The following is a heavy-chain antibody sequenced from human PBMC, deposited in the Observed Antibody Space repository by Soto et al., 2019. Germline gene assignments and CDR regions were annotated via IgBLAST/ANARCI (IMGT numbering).Heavy chain of an antibody. CDR1: GDSMSSSDYY. D-gene: IGHD6-19*01. CDR3: ARRTVNIRTFYSGLKTHCFDY. V-gene: IGHV4-39*01. Sequence: PSETLSLTCAVSGDSMSSSDYYWGWIRQPPGKGPEWIGSIYYSGSTYYNPSLQSRVAISVDTSKNQFSLKLKSVTAADTAIYYCARRTVNIRTFYSGLKTHCFDYWGQGAPVTVSS. J-gene: IGHJ4*02. CDR2: IYYSGST.